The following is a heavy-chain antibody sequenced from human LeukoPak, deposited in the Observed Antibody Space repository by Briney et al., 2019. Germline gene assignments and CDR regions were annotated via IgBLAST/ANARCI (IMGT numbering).Heavy chain of an antibody. J-gene: IGHJ4*02. Sequence: GASVKVSCKASGYTFTSYDINWVRQATGQGLEWMGWMNPNSGNTGYAQKFQGRVTMTRDTSISTAYMELSRLRSDDTAVYYCARVDSRNGNYWGQGTLVTVSS. D-gene: IGHD6-13*01. V-gene: IGHV1-8*01. CDR2: MNPNSGNT. CDR3: ARVDSRNGNY. CDR1: GYTFTSYD.